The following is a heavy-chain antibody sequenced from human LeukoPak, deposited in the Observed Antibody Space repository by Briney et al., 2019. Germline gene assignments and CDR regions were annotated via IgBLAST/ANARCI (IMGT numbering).Heavy chain of an antibody. CDR1: GFIFGAYW. CDR2: IKQDGSEK. V-gene: IGHV3-7*01. CDR3: VRSLEKFGTRDY. Sequence: GGSLRLSCAASGFIFGAYWMTWVRQAPGKGLEWVANIKQDGSEKYYMDSVKGRFTISRDNAKKSLFLQMNSLTAEDTALYYCVRSLEKFGTRDYWGQGTLVTVAS. J-gene: IGHJ4*02. D-gene: IGHD3-10*01.